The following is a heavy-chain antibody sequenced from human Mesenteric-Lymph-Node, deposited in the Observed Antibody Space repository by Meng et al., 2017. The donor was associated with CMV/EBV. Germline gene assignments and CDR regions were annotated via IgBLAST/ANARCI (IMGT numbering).Heavy chain of an antibody. Sequence: GGSLRLSCAASGFTFSSYSMNWVRQAPGKGLEWVSSISSSSSYIYYADSVKGRFTISRDKAKNSLYLQMNSLRAEDTAIYYCAREVGSGWRYFDCWGQGTLVTVSS. CDR3: AREVGSGWRYFDC. D-gene: IGHD6-25*01. J-gene: IGHJ4*02. CDR1: GFTFSSYS. V-gene: IGHV3-21*01. CDR2: ISSSSSYI.